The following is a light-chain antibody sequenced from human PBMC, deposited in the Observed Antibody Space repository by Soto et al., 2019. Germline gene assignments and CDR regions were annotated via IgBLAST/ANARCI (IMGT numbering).Light chain of an antibody. CDR1: QSINTW. J-gene: IGKJ1*01. CDR2: KVS. Sequence: DIQMTQSPSTQSAFVGDRVTITCRASQSINTWLAWYQQKPGKVPKLLIYKVSTLGSGVPSRFTGSGSGTEFTLTISSLQPDDVATYYCQQYNSYWTFGQGTKVEIK. V-gene: IGKV1-5*03. CDR3: QQYNSYWT.